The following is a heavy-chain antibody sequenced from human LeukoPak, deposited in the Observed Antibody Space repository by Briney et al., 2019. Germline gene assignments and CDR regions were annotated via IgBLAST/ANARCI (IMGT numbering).Heavy chain of an antibody. CDR3: AKVRLYSSGWYYFDY. J-gene: IGHJ4*02. Sequence: GGSLRLSCAASGFTFSSYGMSWVRQAPGKGLEWVSAISGSGGSTYYADSVKGRFTISRDNSKNTLYLRMNSLRAEDTAVYYCAKVRLYSSGWYYFDYWGQGTLVTVSS. D-gene: IGHD6-19*01. V-gene: IGHV3-23*01. CDR1: GFTFSSYG. CDR2: ISGSGGST.